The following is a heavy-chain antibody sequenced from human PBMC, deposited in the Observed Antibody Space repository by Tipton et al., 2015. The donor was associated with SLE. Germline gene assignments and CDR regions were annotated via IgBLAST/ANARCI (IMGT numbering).Heavy chain of an antibody. J-gene: IGHJ6*03. V-gene: IGHV4-34*01. CDR1: GGSFSGYY. CDR2: INHSGGT. D-gene: IGHD6-19*01. Sequence: LSLSCAVYGGSFSGYYWSWIRQPPGKGLEWIGEINHSGGTNYNPSLKSRVTISVDTSKNQFSLKLSSVTAADTAVYYCARGLGAYSSGWRYYYYYMDVWGKGTTVTVSS. CDR3: ARGLGAYSSGWRYYYYYMDV.